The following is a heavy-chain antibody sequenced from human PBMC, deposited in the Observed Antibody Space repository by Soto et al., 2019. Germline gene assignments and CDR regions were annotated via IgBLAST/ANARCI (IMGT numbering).Heavy chain of an antibody. CDR3: EGFQGTSSNWGQAY. D-gene: IGHD2-2*01. V-gene: IGHV3-30-3*01. CDR2: ISYDGSNK. Sequence: QVLLVDSGGGVVQPGRSLRLSCAASGFTFSSYAMNWVRQAPGKGLEWVALISYDGSNKYYADSVRGRFTISRDSSTNRLFRQINSLRAANRAVFYGEGFQGTSSNWGQAYGGRGTLAPVP. J-gene: IGHJ4*02. CDR1: GFTFSSYA.